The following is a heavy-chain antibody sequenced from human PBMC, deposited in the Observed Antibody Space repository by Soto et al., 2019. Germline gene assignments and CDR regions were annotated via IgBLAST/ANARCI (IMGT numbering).Heavy chain of an antibody. V-gene: IGHV3-64D*06. J-gene: IGHJ4*02. CDR3: VNMMIARGAFDF. Sequence: RSLRLSCSASGFAFSSYAMHWVRQTPGKGLEYVSAISPQGGSTYYADSVKGRFTISRDDSKNTVYLQMSSLRPDDTAVYYCVNMMIARGAFDFWGQGTLVTVSS. D-gene: IGHD2-21*01. CDR1: GFAFSSYA. CDR2: ISPQGGST.